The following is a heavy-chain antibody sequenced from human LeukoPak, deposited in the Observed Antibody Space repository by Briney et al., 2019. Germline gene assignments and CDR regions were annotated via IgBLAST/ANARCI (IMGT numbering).Heavy chain of an antibody. J-gene: IGHJ5*02. CDR3: ATTQKYSSSWYDGP. V-gene: IGHV4-31*03. D-gene: IGHD6-13*01. Sequence: ASETLSLTCTVSGGSISSGGYYWSWIRQHPGKGLEWIGYIYYSGSTYYNPSLKSRVTISVDTSKNQFSLKLSSVTAADTAVYYCATTQKYSSSWYDGPWGQGTLVTVSS. CDR1: GGSISSGGYY. CDR2: IYYSGST.